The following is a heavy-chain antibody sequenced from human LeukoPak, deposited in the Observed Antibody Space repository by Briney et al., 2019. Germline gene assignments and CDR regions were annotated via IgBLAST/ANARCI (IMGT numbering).Heavy chain of an antibody. CDR1: GFTFSSFW. J-gene: IGHJ4*02. Sequence: GGSLRLSCAASGFTFSSFWMSWVRQAPGKGLEWVSAISGSGGSTYYADSVKGRFTISRDNSKNTLYLQMNSLRAEDTAVYYCAKGQKRGPFDYWGQGTLVTVSS. CDR3: AKGQKRGPFDY. V-gene: IGHV3-23*01. D-gene: IGHD1-1*01. CDR2: ISGSGGST.